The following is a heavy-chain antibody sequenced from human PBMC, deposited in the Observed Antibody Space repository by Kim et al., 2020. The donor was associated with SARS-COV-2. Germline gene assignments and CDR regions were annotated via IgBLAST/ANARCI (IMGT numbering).Heavy chain of an antibody. V-gene: IGHV3-23*01. J-gene: IGHJ5*02. CDR2: ISGSGGST. CDR1: GFTFSSYA. D-gene: IGHD3-10*01. Sequence: GGSLRLSCAASGFTFSSYAMSWVRQAPGKGLEWVSAISGSGGSTYYADSVKGRFTISRDNSKNTLYLQMNSLRAEDTDVYYCAKALPPPRRLLWPQPTYFDPWGQGSLVTVSS. CDR3: AKALPPPRRLLWPQPTYFDP.